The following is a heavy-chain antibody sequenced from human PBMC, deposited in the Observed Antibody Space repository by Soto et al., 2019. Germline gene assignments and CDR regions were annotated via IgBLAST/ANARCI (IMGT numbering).Heavy chain of an antibody. CDR2: IIPIFGTA. CDR3: ARENYDILTGYYNVNYYYGMDG. V-gene: IGHV1-69*13. CDR1: GGTFSSYA. Sequence: SVKVTCKSSGGTFSSYAISCVRPAPGQGLEWMGGIIPIFGTANYAQKFQGRVTITADESTSTAYMELSSLRSEDTAVYYCARENYDILTGYYNVNYYYGMDGWGQGTTVTVSS. J-gene: IGHJ6*02. D-gene: IGHD3-9*01.